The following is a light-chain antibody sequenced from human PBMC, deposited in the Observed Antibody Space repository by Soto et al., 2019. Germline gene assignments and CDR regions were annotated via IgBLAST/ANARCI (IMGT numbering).Light chain of an antibody. CDR3: QQYSSSYT. J-gene: IGKJ2*01. CDR1: QNVGSNS. V-gene: IGKV3-20*01. CDR2: GAS. Sequence: EIVLTQSPGTLSLSPGEGITLSCRASQNVGSNSLAWYQQKPGQAPRLLIYGASSRATGVPDRFSGRGSGADFTLTINRLEPEDFAVYYCQQYSSSYTFSQGTKLEIK.